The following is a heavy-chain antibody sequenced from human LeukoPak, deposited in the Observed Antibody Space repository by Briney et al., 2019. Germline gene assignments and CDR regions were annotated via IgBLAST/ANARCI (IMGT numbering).Heavy chain of an antibody. Sequence: PSETLSLTCAVYGGSFSGYYWSWVRQPPGKGLEWIGEINHSGSTNYNPSVKSRVTISVDTSKNQCSLKLSSVTAADRAVYYCARLGPAAYFDYWGEGTLVTVSS. CDR1: GGSFSGYY. CDR2: INHSGST. V-gene: IGHV4-34*01. CDR3: ARLGPAAYFDY. D-gene: IGHD2-2*01. J-gene: IGHJ4*02.